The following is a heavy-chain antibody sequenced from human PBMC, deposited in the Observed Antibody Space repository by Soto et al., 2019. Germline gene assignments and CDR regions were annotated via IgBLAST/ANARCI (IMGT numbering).Heavy chain of an antibody. J-gene: IGHJ6*02. D-gene: IGHD3-10*01. V-gene: IGHV1-18*01. CDR2: ITAYNGNT. CDR1: GYTFTSYG. Sequence: QVQLVQSGAEVQKPGASFNVSCKASGYTFTSYGISWVRQAPGQGLEWMGWITAYNGNTNYAQKLQGRVTMTTDTSTSTAYMELRSLRSDDTAVYYCARDWRELGLRGGMDVWGQGTTVTVS. CDR3: ARDWRELGLRGGMDV.